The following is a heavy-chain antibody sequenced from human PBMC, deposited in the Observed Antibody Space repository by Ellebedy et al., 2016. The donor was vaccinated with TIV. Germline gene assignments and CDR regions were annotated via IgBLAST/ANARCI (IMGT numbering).Heavy chain of an antibody. CDR3: ARDRTPGDGYWVFDQ. CDR2: VSGSGAST. V-gene: IGHV3-23*01. Sequence: GESLKISCAASGFTFSSYAMSWVRQAPGEGLEWVSGVSGSGASTYYADSVKGRFTISRDNSKRTVDLQMNSLRAEDTAIYYCARDRTPGDGYWVFDQWGQGALVTVST. D-gene: IGHD5-18*01. J-gene: IGHJ4*02. CDR1: GFTFSSYA.